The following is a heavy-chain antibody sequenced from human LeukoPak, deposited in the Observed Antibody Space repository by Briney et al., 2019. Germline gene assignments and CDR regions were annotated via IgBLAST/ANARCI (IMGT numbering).Heavy chain of an antibody. Sequence: ASVNVSCKATRYTFTGYYMHWVRQPTGQGLEWMGLINPNSGGTNFAQKFQGRVSITRDTSISTAYMELSSLRSEDTAVYYCATEGWHYDSSGPFDYWGKEPWSPSPQ. CDR1: RYTFTGYY. CDR2: INPNSGGT. CDR3: ATEGWHYDSSGPFDY. J-gene: IGHJ4*01. D-gene: IGHD3-22*01. V-gene: IGHV1-2*02.